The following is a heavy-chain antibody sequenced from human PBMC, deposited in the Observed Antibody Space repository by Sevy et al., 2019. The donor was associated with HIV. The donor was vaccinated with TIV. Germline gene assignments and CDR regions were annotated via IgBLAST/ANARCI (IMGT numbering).Heavy chain of an antibody. CDR2: IYYSGST. CDR3: ARGGPNQQQLDYFDY. J-gene: IGHJ4*02. CDR1: GDSINFYY. V-gene: IGHV4-59*01. Sequence: SETLSLTCTVSGDSINFYYWNWIRQPPGKGLEWVGYIYYSGSTDYSPSLMSRVSMSVDTSKNHFSLKLNSVTAADTAIYYCARGGPNQQQLDYFDYWGQGTLVTVSS. D-gene: IGHD6-13*01.